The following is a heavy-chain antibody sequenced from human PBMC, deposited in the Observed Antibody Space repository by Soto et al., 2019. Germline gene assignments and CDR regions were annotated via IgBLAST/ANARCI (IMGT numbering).Heavy chain of an antibody. CDR1: GFTFSNAW. D-gene: IGHD2-2*01. Sequence: EVQLVESGGGLVESGGSLRLSCAASGFTFSNAWMSWVRQAPGKGLEWVGRIKSKSEGETIDYAAPVKGRFTISRDDSKNTLYLQMNSLKSEDTGVYYCTRGPVGSTRPLDYWGQGTLVTVSS. V-gene: IGHV3-15*01. CDR3: TRGPVGSTRPLDY. J-gene: IGHJ4*02. CDR2: IKSKSEGETI.